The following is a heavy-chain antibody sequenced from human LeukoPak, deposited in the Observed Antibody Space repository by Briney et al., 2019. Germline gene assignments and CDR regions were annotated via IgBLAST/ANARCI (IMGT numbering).Heavy chain of an antibody. Sequence: GASVKVSCKASGGTFSSYAISWVRQAPGQGLEWMGWINPNSGGTNYAQKFQGRVTMTRDTSISTAYMELSRLRSDDTAVYYCARVSSPLFSPYYGMDVWGQGTTVTVSS. CDR2: INPNSGGT. V-gene: IGHV1-2*02. CDR3: ARVSSPLFSPYYGMDV. D-gene: IGHD2-21*01. CDR1: GGTFSSYA. J-gene: IGHJ6*02.